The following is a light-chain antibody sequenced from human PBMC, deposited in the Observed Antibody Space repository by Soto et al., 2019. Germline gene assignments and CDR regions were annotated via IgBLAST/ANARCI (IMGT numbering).Light chain of an antibody. J-gene: IGLJ3*02. CDR2: EVS. V-gene: IGLV2-8*01. CDR1: SSDVGGYNY. Sequence: QSALTQPPSASGSPGQSVAISCTGTSSDVGGYNYVSWYQNHPGKAPKLMIYEVSRRPSGVSDRFSGSKSGNTASLTVSGLQAEDEADYYCSSYSGSSNWVFGGGTKLTVL. CDR3: SSYSGSSNWV.